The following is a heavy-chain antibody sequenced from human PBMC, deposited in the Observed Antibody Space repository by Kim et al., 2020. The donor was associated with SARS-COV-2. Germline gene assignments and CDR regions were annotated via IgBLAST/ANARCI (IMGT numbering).Heavy chain of an antibody. CDR2: MNTNNDNT. D-gene: IGHD1-26*01. V-gene: IGHV1-8*02. CDR3: ARGKGGGLDV. Sequence: ASVKVSCKASGYTFTDYDINWVRQATGQGLEWMGWMNTNNDNTGYAQKFHGRVMMTRDTSKRTAYMELSSLRSEDTAVYYCARGKGGGLDVWGQGTTVTV. CDR1: GYTFTDYD. J-gene: IGHJ6*02.